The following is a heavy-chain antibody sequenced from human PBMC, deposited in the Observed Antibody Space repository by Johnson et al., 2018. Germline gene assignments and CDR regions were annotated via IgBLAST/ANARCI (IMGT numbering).Heavy chain of an antibody. J-gene: IGHJ3*02. CDR3: ARESERFDAFDI. V-gene: IGHV1-8*01. D-gene: IGHD1-1*01. Sequence: QVQLVQSAAEVKKPGATAKVSCKASGYTSSNYDINWVRQAPGQALECMGWMNPHTGNTGHAQKFQGRITMTRNTSTTTAYLELTSLTSEDTAVYYCARESERFDAFDIWGQGTTVTVSS. CDR2: MNPHTGNT. CDR1: GYTSSNYD.